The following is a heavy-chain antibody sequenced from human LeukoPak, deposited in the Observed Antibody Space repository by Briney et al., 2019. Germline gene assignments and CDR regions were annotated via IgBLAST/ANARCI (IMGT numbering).Heavy chain of an antibody. Sequence: PSQTLSLTCTVSGDSISSGDYYWSWIRQPAGKGLEWIGRISSSGSTNYNPSLKSRVTISVDTSKNQFSLKLSSVTAADTAVYYCASLVGATFGTDAFDIWGQGTMVTVSS. CDR2: ISSSGST. D-gene: IGHD1-26*01. CDR3: ASLVGATFGTDAFDI. CDR1: GDSISSGDYY. J-gene: IGHJ3*02. V-gene: IGHV4-61*02.